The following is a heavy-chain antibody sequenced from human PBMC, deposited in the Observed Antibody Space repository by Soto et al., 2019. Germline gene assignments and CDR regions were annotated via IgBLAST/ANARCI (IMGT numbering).Heavy chain of an antibody. J-gene: IGHJ6*02. D-gene: IGHD6-6*01. Sequence: PSETLSLTCTVSGGSISSSSYYWGWIRQPPVKGLEWIGSIYYSGSTYYNPSLKSRVTISVDTSKNQFSLKLSSVTAADTAVYYCARTIAARLDYYYGMDVWGQGTTVTVSS. CDR2: IYYSGST. V-gene: IGHV4-39*01. CDR1: GGSISSSSYY. CDR3: ARTIAARLDYYYGMDV.